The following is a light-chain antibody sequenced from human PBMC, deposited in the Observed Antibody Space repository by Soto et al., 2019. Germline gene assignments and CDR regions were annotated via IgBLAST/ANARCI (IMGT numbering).Light chain of an antibody. CDR2: AAS. CDR1: ETISRH. V-gene: IGKV1-39*01. J-gene: IGKJ5*01. CDR3: QQTYTTLSIT. Sequence: DIQMTQSPSSLSGSVGDRVTITCRASETISRHLNWYQQKPGKAPKLLIYAASSLQNGVPSRFRGGGSGTDFTLTISNLQPEDFATYYCQQTYTTLSITFGQGTRLESK.